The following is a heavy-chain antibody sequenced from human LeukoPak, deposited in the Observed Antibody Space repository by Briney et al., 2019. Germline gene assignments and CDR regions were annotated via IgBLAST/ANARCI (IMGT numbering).Heavy chain of an antibody. Sequence: SETLSLTCAVYGGSFSGYYWSWIRQPPGKGLEWIGEINHSGSTNYNPSLKSRVTISVDTSKNQFSLKLSSVTAADTAVYYCARGGGRDGYYFDYWGQGTLVIVSS. D-gene: IGHD5-24*01. CDR1: GGSFSGYY. J-gene: IGHJ4*02. V-gene: IGHV4-34*01. CDR2: INHSGST. CDR3: ARGGGRDGYYFDY.